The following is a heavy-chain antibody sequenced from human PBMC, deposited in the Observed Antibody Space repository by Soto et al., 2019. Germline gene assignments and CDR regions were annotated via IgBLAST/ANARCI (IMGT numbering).Heavy chain of an antibody. J-gene: IGHJ5*02. D-gene: IGHD1-7*01. CDR3: ASCSVPNGNYIGYNWFDP. Sequence: SETLSLTGAVYGGSFSGYYWSLIRQPPGKGLEWIGEINHSGSTNYNPSLKSRVTISVDTSKNQFSLKLSSVTAADTAVYYCASCSVPNGNYIGYNWFDPWGQGTLVTVSS. CDR2: INHSGST. V-gene: IGHV4-34*01. CDR1: GGSFSGYY.